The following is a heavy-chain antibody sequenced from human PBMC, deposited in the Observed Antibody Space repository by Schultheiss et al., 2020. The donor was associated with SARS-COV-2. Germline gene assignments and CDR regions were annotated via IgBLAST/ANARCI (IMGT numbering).Heavy chain of an antibody. V-gene: IGHV4-34*01. D-gene: IGHD6-13*01. J-gene: IGHJ4*02. CDR2: INHSGST. Sequence: GSLRLSCAVYGGSFSGYYWSWIRQPPGKGLEWIGEINHSGSTNYNPSLKSRVTISVDTSKHQFSLKLSSVTAADTAVYYCAQQLVPYYFDYWGQGTLVTVSS. CDR3: AQQLVPYYFDY. CDR1: GGSFSGYY.